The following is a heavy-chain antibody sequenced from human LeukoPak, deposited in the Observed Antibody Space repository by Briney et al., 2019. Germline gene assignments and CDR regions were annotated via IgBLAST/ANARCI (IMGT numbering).Heavy chain of an antibody. CDR3: GGEPYGTSSDRLDY. CDR2: ISSTGSLM. Sequence: GGSLRLSCAASGFTFTDYYLSWIRQAPGKGLEWVAYISSTGSLMYYAHSVKGRFTISRDNAQNLVYLKMNSLRAEDTAVYYCGGEPYGTSSDRLDYWGQGTLVTVSS. J-gene: IGHJ4*02. CDR1: GFTFTDYY. D-gene: IGHD6-6*01. V-gene: IGHV3-11*04.